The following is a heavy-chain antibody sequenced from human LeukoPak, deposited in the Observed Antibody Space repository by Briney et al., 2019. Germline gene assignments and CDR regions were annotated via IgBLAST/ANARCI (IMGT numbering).Heavy chain of an antibody. V-gene: IGHV1-46*01. CDR2: INPSGGST. CDR1: GYTFPSYF. CDR3: ARGGGAADY. D-gene: IGHD6-13*01. Sequence: ASVKVSRKASGYTFPSYFMHWVRQAPGQGLEWMGIINPSGGSTSYAQKFQGRVTMTRDTSTSTVYMELSSLRSEDTAMYYCARGGGAADYWGQGTLVTVSS. J-gene: IGHJ4*02.